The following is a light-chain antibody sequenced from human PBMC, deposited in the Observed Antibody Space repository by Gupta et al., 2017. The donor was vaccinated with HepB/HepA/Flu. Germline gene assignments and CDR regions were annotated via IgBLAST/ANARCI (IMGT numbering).Light chain of an antibody. CDR2: GAS. CDR3: QQYGSSPIT. J-gene: IGKJ5*01. Sequence: EIVLSQSTCILSLSPWARATISSRRSQSASTSYLARNQQKPGQAPRVLIYGASSRATGVPDRLSGSGSGTDFTLTISRLEPEDFAVYYCQQYGSSPITCGQGTRMEIK. V-gene: IGKV3-20*01. CDR1: QSASTSY.